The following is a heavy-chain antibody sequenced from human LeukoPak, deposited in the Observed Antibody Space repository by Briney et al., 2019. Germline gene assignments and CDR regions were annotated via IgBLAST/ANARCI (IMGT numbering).Heavy chain of an antibody. CDR2: IIGSGGST. CDR1: GFTFSRYV. V-gene: IGHV3-23*01. CDR3: AKGGLGTDMVFDY. J-gene: IGHJ4*02. D-gene: IGHD5-18*01. Sequence: PGGSLRLSCAASGFTFSRYVMNWVRQAPGKGPEWVSGIIGSGGSTYYADSVKGRFTISRDNSKNMVHLQLDSLRAEDTAVYYCAKGGLGTDMVFDYWGQGNLVTVSS.